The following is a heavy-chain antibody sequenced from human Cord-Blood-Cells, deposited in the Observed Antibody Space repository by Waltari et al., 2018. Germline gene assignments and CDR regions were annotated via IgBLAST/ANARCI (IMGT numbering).Heavy chain of an antibody. CDR2: SYTSGST. J-gene: IGHJ2*01. CDR3: ARDFEYSSSSWYFDL. V-gene: IGHV4-4*07. D-gene: IGHD6-6*01. CDR1: GGSISSYY. Sequence: QVQLQESGPGLVKPSETLSLTCTVSGGSISSYYWSWIRQHAGKGLEWIGRSYTSGSTNDNPSLKSRVTMSVDTSKNQFSLKLSSVTAADTAVYYCARDFEYSSSSWYFDLWGRGTLVTVSS.